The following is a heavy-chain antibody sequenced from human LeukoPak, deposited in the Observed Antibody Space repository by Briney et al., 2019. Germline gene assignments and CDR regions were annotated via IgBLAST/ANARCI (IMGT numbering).Heavy chain of an antibody. D-gene: IGHD3-10*01. J-gene: IGHJ4*02. CDR2: IYSGGST. V-gene: IGHV3-66*01. Sequence: GSLRLSCAASGFTVSSNYMSWVRQAPGKGLEWVSGIYSGGSTYYADSVKGRFIISRDNSKNTLYLQMNSLRAEDTAVYYCARDWPYYYGSGSIYDYWGQGTLVTVSS. CDR3: ARDWPYYYGSGSIYDY. CDR1: GFTVSSNY.